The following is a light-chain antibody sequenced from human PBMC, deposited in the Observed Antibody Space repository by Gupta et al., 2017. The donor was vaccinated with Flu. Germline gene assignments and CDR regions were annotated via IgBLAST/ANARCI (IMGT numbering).Light chain of an antibody. V-gene: IGKV2-30*01. CDR2: MGS. Sequence: VVRPQSPLCLSLTLCQPASICCSASQSLVYRDGNTFLNWFQQRPGQSPRRLIYMGSNRDSGVPDRFSGSGSGTDFTLTISRVEAEDVGVYYCMQGTYWPWTFGQGTKVEIK. J-gene: IGKJ1*01. CDR1: QSLVYRDGNTF. CDR3: MQGTYWPWT.